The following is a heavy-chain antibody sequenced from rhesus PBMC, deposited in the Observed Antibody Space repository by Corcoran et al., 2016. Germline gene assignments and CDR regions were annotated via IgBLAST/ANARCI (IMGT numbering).Heavy chain of an antibody. CDR3: AREGDCTGSGCYGTFDY. D-gene: IGHD2-21*01. CDR1: GGSISGYYS. CDR2: IYGGSGST. V-gene: IGHV4S7*01. Sequence: QVQLQESGPGVVKPSETLSLTCAVSGGSISGYYSWRWIRQPPGKGLEWIGYIYGGSGSTSYNPSLMGRVIMSIDASKNRVSLKLSSVTAGDTAVYYCAREGDCTGSGCYGTFDYWGQGVLVTVSS. J-gene: IGHJ4*01.